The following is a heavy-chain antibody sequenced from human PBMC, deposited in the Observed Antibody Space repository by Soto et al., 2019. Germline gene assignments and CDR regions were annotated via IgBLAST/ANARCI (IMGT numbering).Heavy chain of an antibody. CDR2: ISMSGSYK. Sequence: GGSLRLSCVGSDFSLSGFYMSWVRQAPGKGLEWPSFISMSGSYKTYAASVEGRFTISRDNVKNILYLQMDSLRVEDTAVYYCASRGHCSNGQCHPFDYWGQGTQVTVSS. CDR3: ASRGHCSNGQCHPFDY. D-gene: IGHD2-8*01. V-gene: IGHV3-11*06. J-gene: IGHJ4*02. CDR1: DFSLSGFY.